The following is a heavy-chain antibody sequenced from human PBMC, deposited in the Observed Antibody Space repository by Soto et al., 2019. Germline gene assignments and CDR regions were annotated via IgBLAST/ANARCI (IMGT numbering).Heavy chain of an antibody. D-gene: IGHD2-15*01. CDR2: ISGSGGST. V-gene: IGHV3-23*01. J-gene: IGHJ4*02. Sequence: GGSLRLSCAASGFTFTSYAMSWVRQAPGKGLEWVSAISGSGGSTYYADSVKGRFTISRDNSKNTLYLQMNSLRAEDTAVYYCAKGRPFYCSGGSCSNDYWGQGALVTVSS. CDR1: GFTFTSYA. CDR3: AKGRPFYCSGGSCSNDY.